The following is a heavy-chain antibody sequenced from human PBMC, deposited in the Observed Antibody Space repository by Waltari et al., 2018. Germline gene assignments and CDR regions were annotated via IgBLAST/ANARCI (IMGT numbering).Heavy chain of an antibody. D-gene: IGHD3-9*01. CDR2: IYYSGST. CDR3: ASRGMLHFDHRFDY. J-gene: IGHJ4*02. V-gene: IGHV4-59*01. CDR1: GGSISSYS. Sequence: QVQLQESGPGLVKPSETLSLTCTVSGGSISSYSWSWIRQPPGKGLEWIGYIYYSGSTNYNPSLKSRVTISVDTSKNQFSLKLSSVTAADTAVYYCASRGMLHFDHRFDYWGQGTLVTVSS.